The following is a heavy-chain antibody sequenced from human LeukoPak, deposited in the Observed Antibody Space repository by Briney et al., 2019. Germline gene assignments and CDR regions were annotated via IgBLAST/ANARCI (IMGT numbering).Heavy chain of an antibody. CDR3: ARESGYSGYDLAFDI. Sequence: GGSLRLSCAASGFTFNSYDMHWVRQATGKGLEWVSAIGTAGDTYYPGSVKGRFTISRENAKNSLYLQMNSLRAGDTAVYYCARESGYSGYDLAFDIWGQGTMVTVSS. D-gene: IGHD5-12*01. CDR1: GFTFNSYD. V-gene: IGHV3-13*01. CDR2: IGTAGDT. J-gene: IGHJ3*02.